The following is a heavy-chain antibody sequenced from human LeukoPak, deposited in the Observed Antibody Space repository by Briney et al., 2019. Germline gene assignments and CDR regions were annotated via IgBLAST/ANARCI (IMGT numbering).Heavy chain of an antibody. CDR3: ARDLDYGGNSGAFDI. Sequence: ASVKVSCKASGYTFTGYYMHWVRQAPGQGLEWMGWINPNSGGTNYAQKFQGRVTMTRDTSISTAYMELSRLRSDDTAVYYCARDLDYGGNSGAFDIWGQGTMVTVSS. D-gene: IGHD4-23*01. V-gene: IGHV1-2*02. CDR1: GYTFTGYY. CDR2: INPNSGGT. J-gene: IGHJ3*02.